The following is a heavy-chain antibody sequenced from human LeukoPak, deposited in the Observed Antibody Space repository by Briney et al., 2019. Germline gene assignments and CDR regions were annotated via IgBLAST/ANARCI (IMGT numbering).Heavy chain of an antibody. CDR1: GYTFTSYG. Sequence: ASVKVSCKASGYTFTSYGISWVRQAPGQGLEWMGWISAYNGNTSYAQKFQGRVTMTRDTSTSTVYMELSSLRSEDTAVYYCARATTVHNWFDPWGQGTLVTVSS. CDR3: ARATTVHNWFDP. D-gene: IGHD4-17*01. V-gene: IGHV1-18*01. J-gene: IGHJ5*02. CDR2: ISAYNGNT.